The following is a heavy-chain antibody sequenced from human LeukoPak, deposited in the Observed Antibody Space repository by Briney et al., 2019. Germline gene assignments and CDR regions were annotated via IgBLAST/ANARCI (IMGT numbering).Heavy chain of an antibody. D-gene: IGHD3-10*01. CDR1: GGSISSNSYY. Sequence: SETLSLTCAVSGGSISSNSYYWGWIRQPPGKGLEWIGSIYYSGSTYYNPSLKSRVTISVDTSKDQFSLKLSSVTAADTAVYYCARTRYYYNSRSYGAPYYFDHWGQGTLVTVSS. CDR2: IYYSGST. J-gene: IGHJ4*02. V-gene: IGHV4-39*01. CDR3: ARTRYYYNSRSYGAPYYFDH.